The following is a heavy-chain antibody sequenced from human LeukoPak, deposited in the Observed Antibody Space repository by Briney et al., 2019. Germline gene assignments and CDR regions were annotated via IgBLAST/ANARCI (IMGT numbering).Heavy chain of an antibody. Sequence: PGGSLRLSRAASGFTFSSFAMSWVRQAPGKGLEWISGIGTDGRTDYADSVKGRFTISRDNSKNTLYLQMNSLRAEDTAVYYCASLSTWGQGTLVTVSS. CDR3: ASLST. V-gene: IGHV3-23*01. D-gene: IGHD2/OR15-2a*01. CDR2: IGTDGRT. J-gene: IGHJ4*02. CDR1: GFTFSSFA.